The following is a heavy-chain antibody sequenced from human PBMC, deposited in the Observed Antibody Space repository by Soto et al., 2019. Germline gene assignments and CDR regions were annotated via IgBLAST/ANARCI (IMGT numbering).Heavy chain of an antibody. CDR2: IYWDDDN. D-gene: IGHD3-10*01. CDR1: GFSLSTSGEA. V-gene: IGHV2-5*02. Sequence: QITLKESGPALVKPTQTLTLTCTFSGFSLSTSGEAVGWIRQPPGEALEWLALIYWDDDNRYNPTLKTRLTTTKDTSKNPVVLTRTHMDPVATATYYCAHYVSASPAGWFDPWGQGILVTVSS. J-gene: IGHJ5*02. CDR3: AHYVSASPAGWFDP.